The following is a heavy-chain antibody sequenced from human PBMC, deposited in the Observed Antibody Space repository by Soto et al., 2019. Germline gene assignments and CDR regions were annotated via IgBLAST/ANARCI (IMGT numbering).Heavy chain of an antibody. CDR1: GVTFSSYG. D-gene: IGHD2-15*01. J-gene: IGHJ6*02. Sequence: XGSLRLSCSASGVTFSSYGMHWVRQAPGKGLEWVAVISYDGSNKYYADSVKGQFTISRDNSKNTLYLQMNSLRAEDTAVYYCAKKDETLFYYYYGMDVWGQGTTATVSS. CDR2: ISYDGSNK. V-gene: IGHV3-30*18. CDR3: AKKDETLFYYYYGMDV.